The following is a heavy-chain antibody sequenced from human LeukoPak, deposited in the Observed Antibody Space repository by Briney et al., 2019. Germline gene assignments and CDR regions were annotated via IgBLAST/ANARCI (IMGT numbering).Heavy chain of an antibody. D-gene: IGHD5-24*01. V-gene: IGHV4-59*01. CDR3: ARDDGDGQGY. Sequence: SETLSLTCTVSGGSISSYYWSWIRQPPGKGLEWIGYIYYSGSTNYNPSLKSRVTISVDTSKNQFSLKLSSVTAADTAVYYCARDDGDGQGYWGQGTLVTVSS. CDR1: GGSISSYY. J-gene: IGHJ4*02. CDR2: IYYSGST.